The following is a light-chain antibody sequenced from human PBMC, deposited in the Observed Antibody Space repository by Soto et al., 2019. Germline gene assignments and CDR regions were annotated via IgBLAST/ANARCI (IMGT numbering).Light chain of an antibody. Sequence: DIQMTQSPSSLSASVGDRVTITCRSSQSVNGFLNWYQQKPGKAPELLIFASSSLPSGVSSRFSGRGSGTDFTLTISNLQTEDFGTYYCQQSYRTPRTFGQGTKVQIK. J-gene: IGKJ1*01. V-gene: IGKV1-39*01. CDR1: QSVNGF. CDR2: ASS. CDR3: QQSYRTPRT.